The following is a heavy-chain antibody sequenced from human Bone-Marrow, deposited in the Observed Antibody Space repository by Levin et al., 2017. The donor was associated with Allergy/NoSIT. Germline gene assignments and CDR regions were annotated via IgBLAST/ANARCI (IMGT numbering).Heavy chain of an antibody. CDR1: GYSFSTFW. J-gene: IGHJ4*02. V-gene: IGHV5-10-1*01. CDR3: ARHSGSAWDGGY. D-gene: IGHD1-26*01. CDR2: IDPSDSYI. Sequence: GESLKISCQGSGYSFSTFWINWVRQKPGKGLEWMGQIDPSDSYINYSPSFQGHVTISADTSINTAYLQWSNLTAPDTARYYCARHSGSAWDGGYWGQGTLVTVSS.